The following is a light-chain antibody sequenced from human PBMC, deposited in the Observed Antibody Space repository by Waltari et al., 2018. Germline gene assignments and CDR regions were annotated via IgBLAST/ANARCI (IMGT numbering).Light chain of an antibody. V-gene: IGLV4-69*01. CDR1: SGHSINV. J-gene: IGLJ3*02. CDR2: VNSDGSH. Sequence: QLVLTQSTSASASLGASVKLTCPLSSGHSINVIAWLQQQPKKGPRYLMNVNSDGSHNKGDEIPARFSGSSSGAERYLTISSLQSEDEADYYCQTGGHGTWVFGGGTKLTVL. CDR3: QTGGHGTWV.